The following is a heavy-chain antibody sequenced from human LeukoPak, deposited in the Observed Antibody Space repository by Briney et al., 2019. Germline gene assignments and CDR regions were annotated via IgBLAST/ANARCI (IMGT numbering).Heavy chain of an antibody. CDR3: ARDRGAWTGTIFDY. V-gene: IGHV3-21*01. J-gene: IGHJ4*02. CDR2: ISSSSSYI. D-gene: IGHD1-7*01. Sequence: GGSLRPSCAASGFTFSSYSMNWVRQAPGKGLEWVSSISSSSSYIYYADSVKGRFTISRDNAKISLYLQMNSLRAEDTAVYYCARDRGAWTGTIFDYWGQGTLVTVSS. CDR1: GFTFSSYS.